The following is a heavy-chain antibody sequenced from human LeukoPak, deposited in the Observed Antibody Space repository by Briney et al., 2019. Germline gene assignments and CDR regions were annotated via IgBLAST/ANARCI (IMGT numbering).Heavy chain of an antibody. CDR3: ARGNHYYGSGSSFFDY. D-gene: IGHD3-10*01. Sequence: ASVKVSCKASGYTFTSYDINWVRQATGQGLEWMEWMNPNSGNTGYAQKFQGRVTMTRNTSISTAYMELSSLRSGDTAVYYCARGNHYYGSGSSFFDYWGQGTLVTVSS. V-gene: IGHV1-8*01. J-gene: IGHJ4*02. CDR1: GYTFTSYD. CDR2: MNPNSGNT.